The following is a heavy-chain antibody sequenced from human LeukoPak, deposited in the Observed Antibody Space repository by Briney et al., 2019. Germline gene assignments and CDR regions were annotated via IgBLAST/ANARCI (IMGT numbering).Heavy chain of an antibody. J-gene: IGHJ3*02. Sequence: PGGSLRLSCAASVFTFSNAWMSWVRQAPGKGLEWVGRIKSNTDGGTTDYPAPVKGRFTMSRDDSKNTLYLQMNSLEADDTAVYYCTKALMVRGVVSGAFDIWGQGTMVTVSS. CDR2: IKSNTDGGTT. D-gene: IGHD3-10*01. CDR3: TKALMVRGVVSGAFDI. V-gene: IGHV3-15*01. CDR1: VFTFSNAW.